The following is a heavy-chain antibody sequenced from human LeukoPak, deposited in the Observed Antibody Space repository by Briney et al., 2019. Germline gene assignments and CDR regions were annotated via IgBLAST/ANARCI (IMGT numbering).Heavy chain of an antibody. CDR3: ASSGYSYVSGGTYDYYFDY. Sequence: SVKVSCKASGGTFSSYAISWVRQAPGQRLEWMGRIIPIFGTANYAQKFQGRVTITTDESTSTAYMELSSLRSEDTAVYYCASSGYSYVSGGTYDYYFDYSGQGTLVTVSS. CDR2: IIPIFGTA. D-gene: IGHD5-18*01. J-gene: IGHJ4*02. CDR1: GGTFSSYA. V-gene: IGHV1-69*05.